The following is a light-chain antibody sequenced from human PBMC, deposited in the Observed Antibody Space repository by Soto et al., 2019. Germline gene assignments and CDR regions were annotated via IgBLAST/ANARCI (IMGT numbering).Light chain of an antibody. CDR3: QQYNTWPL. CDR1: QSVSSN. V-gene: IGKV3-15*01. J-gene: IGKJ3*01. CDR2: GAS. Sequence: EIVMTQSPATLSVSPGERATLSCRASQSVSSNLAWYQQKPGQAPRLLIYGASTRATGIPARFSGSGSGTEFTLPISSLQSEDFAVYYCQQYNTWPLFGPGTKVDIK.